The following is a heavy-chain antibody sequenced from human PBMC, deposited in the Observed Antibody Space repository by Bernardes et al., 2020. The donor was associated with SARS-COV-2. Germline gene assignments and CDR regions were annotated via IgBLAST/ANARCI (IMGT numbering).Heavy chain of an antibody. CDR2: FQIGGAT. Sequence: GGSLRLSCEASGFSVGSFYMSWVRQAPGKGLEWVSDFQIGGATYYAESVKGRFITSRDKSKNTVYLQMNGLSTEDTAIYYCARDQFSLTRWGPGTLVTVSS. J-gene: IGHJ1*01. V-gene: IGHV3-66*01. CDR1: GFSVGSFY. CDR3: ARDQFSLTR. D-gene: IGHD3-9*01.